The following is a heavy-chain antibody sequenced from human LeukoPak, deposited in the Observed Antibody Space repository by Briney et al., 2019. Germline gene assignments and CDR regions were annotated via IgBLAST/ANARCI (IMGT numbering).Heavy chain of an antibody. CDR2: ISAYNGNT. V-gene: IGHV1-18*01. CDR3: ARDITTSYSSYSVDY. CDR1: GYTFTSYG. D-gene: IGHD5-18*01. J-gene: IGHJ4*02. Sequence: ASVKVFCKASGYTFTSYGISWVRQAPGQGLEWMGWISAYNGNTNYAQKLQGRVTMTTDTSTSTAYMELRSLRSDDTAVYYCARDITTSYSSYSVDYWGQGTLVTVSS.